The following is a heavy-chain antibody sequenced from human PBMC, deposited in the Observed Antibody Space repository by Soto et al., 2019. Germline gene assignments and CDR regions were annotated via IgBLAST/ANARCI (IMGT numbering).Heavy chain of an antibody. D-gene: IGHD6-13*01. Sequence: SETLSLTCTVSGGSISSGDYYWSWIRQPPGKGLEWIGYIYYSGGTYYNPSLKSRVTTSVDTSKNQFSLKLSSVTAADTAVYYCARVTIAAHINDPKEVDYWGQGTLVTVSS. CDR1: GGSISSGDYY. CDR2: IYYSGGT. CDR3: ARVTIAAHINDPKEVDY. V-gene: IGHV4-30-4*01. J-gene: IGHJ4*02.